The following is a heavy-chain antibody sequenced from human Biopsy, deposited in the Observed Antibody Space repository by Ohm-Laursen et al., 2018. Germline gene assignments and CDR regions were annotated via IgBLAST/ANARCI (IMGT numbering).Heavy chain of an antibody. Sequence: QTLTLTGSFSGFSLSARGMCVSWIRQAPGKALEWLARVDWDDYKDYSASLQTKLSISKDTSNDQVVLTVNNVDPADTATYYCARTPILIVSAGLVYRHRRHLQGMDVWGQGIAVTVS. CDR3: ARTPILIVSAGLVYRHRRHLQGMDV. J-gene: IGHJ6*02. CDR1: GFSLSARGMC. CDR2: VDWDDYK. D-gene: IGHD6-13*01. V-gene: IGHV2-70*11.